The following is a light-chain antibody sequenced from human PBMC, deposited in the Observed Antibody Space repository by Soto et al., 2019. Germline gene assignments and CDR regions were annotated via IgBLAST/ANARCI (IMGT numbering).Light chain of an antibody. CDR2: DVS. CDR1: SSDVGDYNS. V-gene: IGLV2-11*01. Sequence: ALTQPRSVSGSPGQSVTVSCIGTSSDVGDYNSVSWYQQHPGKAPKLMIYDVSKRPSGVPDRFSGSKSGNTASLTISGLQAEDEADYYCCSYVGGYSYVFGIGTKVAAL. CDR3: CSYVGGYSYV. J-gene: IGLJ1*01.